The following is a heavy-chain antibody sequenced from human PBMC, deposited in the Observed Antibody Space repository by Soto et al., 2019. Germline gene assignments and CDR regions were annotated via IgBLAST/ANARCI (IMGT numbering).Heavy chain of an antibody. CDR1: GGTFSSYA. V-gene: IGHV1-69*13. CDR3: ARDPGFGELLVIHYYYYGMDV. CDR2: IIPIFGTA. J-gene: IGHJ6*02. D-gene: IGHD3-10*01. Sequence: VASVKVSCKASGGTFSSYASSWVRQAPGQGLEWMGGIIPIFGTANYAQKFQGRVTITADESTSTAYMELSSLRSEDTAVYYCARDPGFGELLVIHYYYYGMDVWGQGTTVTVSS.